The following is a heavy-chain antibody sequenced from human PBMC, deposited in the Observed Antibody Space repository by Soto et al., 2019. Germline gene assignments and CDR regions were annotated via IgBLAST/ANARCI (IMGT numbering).Heavy chain of an antibody. V-gene: IGHV3-23*01. D-gene: IGHD3-10*01. J-gene: IGHJ5*02. CDR1: GFTFSSYA. CDR3: AKDAQAKYYYGSGSYAKYNWFDP. Sequence: GGSLRLSCAASGFTFSSYAMSWVRQAPGKGLEWVSAISGSGGSTYYADSVKGRFTISRDNSKNTLYLQMNSLRAEDTAVYYCAKDAQAKYYYGSGSYAKYNWFDPWGQGTLVTVSS. CDR2: ISGSGGST.